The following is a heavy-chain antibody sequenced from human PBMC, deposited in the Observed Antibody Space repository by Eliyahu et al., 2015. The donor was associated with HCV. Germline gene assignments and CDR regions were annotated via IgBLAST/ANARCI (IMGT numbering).Heavy chain of an antibody. CDR2: INTNTGNP. V-gene: IGHV7-4-1*02. CDR3: ASSGYCSGGSCYSEFDY. J-gene: IGHJ4*02. D-gene: IGHD2-15*01. CDR1: XXXFTSYA. Sequence: QVQLVQSGSELKKPGASVKVSCKASXXXFTSYAMNWVRQAPGQGLEWMGWINTNTGNPTYAQGFTGRFVFSLDTSVSTAYLQISSLKAEDTAVYYCASSGYCSGGSCYSEFDYWGQGTLVTVSS.